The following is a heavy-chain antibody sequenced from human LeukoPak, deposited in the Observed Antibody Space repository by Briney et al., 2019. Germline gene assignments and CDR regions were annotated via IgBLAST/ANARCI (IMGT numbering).Heavy chain of an antibody. CDR3: ARDSIAFNYYYYMDV. V-gene: IGHV1-46*01. J-gene: IGHJ6*03. CDR1: GYTFTSYY. D-gene: IGHD6-6*01. CDR2: INPSGGST. Sequence: ASVKVSCKASGYTFTSYYMHWVRQAPGQGLEWMGIINPSGGSTSYAQKFQGRVTMTRDMSTSTVYMELSSLRSEDTAVYYCARDSIAFNYYYYMDVWGKGTTVTVSS.